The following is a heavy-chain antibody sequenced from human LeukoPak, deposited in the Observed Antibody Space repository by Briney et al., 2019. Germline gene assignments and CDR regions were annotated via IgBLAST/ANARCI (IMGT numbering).Heavy chain of an antibody. D-gene: IGHD1-14*01. CDR1: GFTVSNNY. Sequence: GGSLRLSCTASGFTVSNNYMSWVRQAPGKGLEWVSISYSDSNTNYADSVKGRFTISRDTSQNTLSLQMNSLRAEDTAVYYCVRKNRDFNAAFDIWGQGTVVSVSS. CDR3: VRKNRDFNAAFDI. CDR2: SYSDSNT. V-gene: IGHV3-53*01. J-gene: IGHJ3*02.